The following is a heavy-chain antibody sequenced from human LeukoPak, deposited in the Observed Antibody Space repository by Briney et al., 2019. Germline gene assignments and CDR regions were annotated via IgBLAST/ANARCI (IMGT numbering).Heavy chain of an antibody. D-gene: IGHD2-2*02. CDR3: AGDIVVVPAAIGY. V-gene: IGHV4-59*01. Sequence: PSETLSLTCTVSGGSISGYYWSWIRQPPGKGLEWIGYIYYSGSTNYNPSLKSRVTISVDTSKNQFSLKLSSVTAADTAVYYCAGDIVVVPAAIGYWGQGTLVTVSS. J-gene: IGHJ4*02. CDR1: GGSISGYY. CDR2: IYYSGST.